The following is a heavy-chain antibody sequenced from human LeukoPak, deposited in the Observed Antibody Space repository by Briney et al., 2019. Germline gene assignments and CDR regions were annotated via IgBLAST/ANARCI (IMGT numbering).Heavy chain of an antibody. V-gene: IGHV4-4*02. CDR2: IYHSGST. D-gene: IGHD3-22*01. CDR3: ARSYDSSGYYYDY. CDR1: GGSISSSNW. Sequence: SGTLSLTCAVSGGSISSSNWWSWVRQPPGKGLEWIGEIYHSGSTNYNPSLKSRVTISVDKSKNQFSLKLSSVTAADTAVYYCARSYDSSGYYYDYWGQGTLVTVSS. J-gene: IGHJ4*02.